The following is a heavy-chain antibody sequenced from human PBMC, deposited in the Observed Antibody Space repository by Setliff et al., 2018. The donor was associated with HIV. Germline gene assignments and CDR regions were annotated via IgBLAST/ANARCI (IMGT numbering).Heavy chain of an antibody. CDR2: MNPNSGNT. CDR3: ARAPRGVGSSSHFDY. V-gene: IGHV1-8*02. D-gene: IGHD2-2*01. CDR1: GYTFSNYD. J-gene: IGHJ4*02. Sequence: ASVKVSCKASGYTFSNYDINWVRQATGQGLEWMGWMNPNSGNTGYAQKFQGRVTMTRNTSISTAYMQLSSLRSENTAVYFCARAPRGVGSSSHFDYWGRGTLVTVSS.